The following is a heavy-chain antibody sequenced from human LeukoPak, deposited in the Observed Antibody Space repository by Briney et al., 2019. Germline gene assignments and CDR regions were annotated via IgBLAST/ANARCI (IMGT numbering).Heavy chain of an antibody. D-gene: IGHD3-10*01. CDR1: GYTFTGYY. J-gene: IGHJ6*03. CDR2: INPNSGGT. CDR3: ARVSPFGSGQDMDV. V-gene: IGHV1-2*02. Sequence: ASVKVSCKASGYTFTGYYMHWVRQAPGQGLEWMGWINPNSGGTNYAQKFQGRVTMTRDTSISTAYMELSRLRSDDTAVYYCARVSPFGSGQDMDVWGKGTTVTISS.